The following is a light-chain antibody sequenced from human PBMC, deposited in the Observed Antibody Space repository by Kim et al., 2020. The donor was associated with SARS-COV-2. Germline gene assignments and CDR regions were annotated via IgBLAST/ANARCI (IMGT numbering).Light chain of an antibody. Sequence: DIQMTQSPSTLSASVGDRVTITCRASENIGTWLAWYQQKPGRAPSLLIYPASTLERGVPSGFSGTGSGTEFSLSINSLQPDDFATYYCQVYRRFPYTFGRGTKLEI. J-gene: IGKJ2*01. CDR3: QVYRRFPYT. V-gene: IGKV1-5*03. CDR2: PAS. CDR1: ENIGTW.